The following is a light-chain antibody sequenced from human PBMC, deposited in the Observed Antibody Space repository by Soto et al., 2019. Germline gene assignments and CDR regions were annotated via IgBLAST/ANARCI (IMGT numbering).Light chain of an antibody. J-gene: IGKJ1*01. Sequence: EIVLTQSPGTLSLSPGERATVSCRASQSVSSSYLAWYQQKPGQAPRLLIYDASSRATGIPDRFSGSGSGTDFTLTISRLEPEDFAVYYCQQYGRSPWTFGQGTKVDI. CDR2: DAS. V-gene: IGKV3-20*01. CDR3: QQYGRSPWT. CDR1: QSVSSSY.